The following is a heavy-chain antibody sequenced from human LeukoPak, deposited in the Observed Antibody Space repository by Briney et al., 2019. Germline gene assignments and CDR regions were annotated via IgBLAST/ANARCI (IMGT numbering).Heavy chain of an antibody. Sequence: GGSLRLSCAASGFTFSSYGMHWVRQAPGKGLEWVAVISYDGSNKYYADSVKGRFTISRDNSKNTLYLQMNSLRAEDTAVYYCAKDHSSGWDYFDYWGQGTLVTVSS. CDR1: GFTFSSYG. CDR2: ISYDGSNK. CDR3: AKDHSSGWDYFDY. J-gene: IGHJ4*02. V-gene: IGHV3-30*18. D-gene: IGHD6-19*01.